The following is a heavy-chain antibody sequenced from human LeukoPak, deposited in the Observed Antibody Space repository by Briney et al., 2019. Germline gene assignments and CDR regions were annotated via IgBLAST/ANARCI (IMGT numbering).Heavy chain of an antibody. D-gene: IGHD3-10*01. CDR2: ISSSSSYI. Sequence: GGSLRLSCAASGFAFSSYSMNWVRQAPGKGLEWVSSISSSSSYIYYADSVKGRFTISRDNAKNSLYLQMNSLRAEDTAVYYCAKDRRGYYGSGSYYYWGQGTLVTVSS. CDR1: GFAFSSYS. V-gene: IGHV3-21*01. J-gene: IGHJ4*02. CDR3: AKDRRGYYGSGSYYY.